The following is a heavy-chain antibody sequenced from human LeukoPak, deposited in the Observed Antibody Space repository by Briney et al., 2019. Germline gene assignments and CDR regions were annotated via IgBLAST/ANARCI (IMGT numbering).Heavy chain of an antibody. CDR1: GVSFSGYY. J-gene: IGHJ3*02. CDR3: ARDYCSGGSCYWDSGVAFDI. V-gene: IGHV4-34*01. D-gene: IGHD2-15*01. CDR2: INHSGST. Sequence: TETLSLTCAVYGVSFSGYYWSWIRQPPGKGLEWIGEINHSGSTNYNPSLKSRVTISVDTSKNQFSLKLSSVTAADTAVYYCARDYCSGGSCYWDSGVAFDIWGQGTMVTVSS.